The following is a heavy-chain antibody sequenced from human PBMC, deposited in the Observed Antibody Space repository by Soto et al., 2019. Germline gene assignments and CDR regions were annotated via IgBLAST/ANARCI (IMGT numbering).Heavy chain of an antibody. D-gene: IGHD5-12*01. Sequence: GGSLRLSCAASGFSVGSNFMTWVRQAPGKGLEWVSVMKDGGSTNYADSVKGRFTVSRDNSKNSLFLQMNSLRPEDTALYYCAKDMNWGGMPTIHYFDSWGQGT. CDR2: MKDGGST. V-gene: IGHV3-53*05. J-gene: IGHJ4*02. CDR3: AKDMNWGGMPTIHYFDS. CDR1: GFSVGSNF.